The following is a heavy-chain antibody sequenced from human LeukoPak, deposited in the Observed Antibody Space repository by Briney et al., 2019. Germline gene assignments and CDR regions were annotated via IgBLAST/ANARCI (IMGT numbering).Heavy chain of an antibody. Sequence: GGSLRLSCEASGFTFSSYWMSWVRQAPGKGLEWVANIKEDGSEKYYVDSVKGRFTISRDNAKDSLYLQMSSLRAEDTAVYYCARDSGSYRIFDYWGPGTLVTVSS. CDR3: ARDSGSYRIFDY. V-gene: IGHV3-7*01. CDR1: GFTFSSYW. D-gene: IGHD1-26*01. CDR2: IKEDGSEK. J-gene: IGHJ4*02.